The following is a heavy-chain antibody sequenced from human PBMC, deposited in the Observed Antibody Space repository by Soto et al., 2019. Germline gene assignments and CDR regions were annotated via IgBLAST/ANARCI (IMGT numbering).Heavy chain of an antibody. V-gene: IGHV1-18*01. CDR1: GYTFTSYG. CDR2: ISAYNGNT. D-gene: IGHD1-1*01. J-gene: IGHJ4*02. CDR3: ARKGTGAPVDY. Sequence: QVQLVQSGAEVKKPGASVKVSCKASGYTFTSYGISWVRQAPGQGLEWVGWISAYNGNTHYAQKLQGRLTITTDTSTTTAYMELRSLRSDDKSVYYCARKGTGAPVDYWGQGNLVTVSS.